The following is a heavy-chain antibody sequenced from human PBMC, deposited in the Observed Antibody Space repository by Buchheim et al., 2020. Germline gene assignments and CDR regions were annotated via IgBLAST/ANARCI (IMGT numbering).Heavy chain of an antibody. V-gene: IGHV3-48*03. CDR2: IGSSGSTI. CDR3: ARGGGYDFWSGSNGMDV. J-gene: IGHJ6*02. CDR1: GFTFSSYE. D-gene: IGHD3-3*01. Sequence: EVQLVESGGGLVQPGGFLRLSCAASGFTFSSYEMNWVRQAPGKGLEWVSYIGSSGSTIYYADSVKGRFTISRDNAKKSLYLHMNSPRVEDTAVYYCARGGGYDFWSGSNGMDVWGQGTT.